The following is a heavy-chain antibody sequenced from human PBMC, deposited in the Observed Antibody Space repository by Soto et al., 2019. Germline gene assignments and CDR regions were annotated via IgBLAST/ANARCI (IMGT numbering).Heavy chain of an antibody. CDR1: GFTFSSYS. CDR3: ARPAYCSSTSCYVLDGMDV. V-gene: IGHV3-21*01. D-gene: IGHD2-2*01. CDR2: ISSSSSYI. Sequence: PGGSLRLSCAASGFTFSSYSMNWVRQAPGKGLEWVSSISSSSSYIYYADSVKGRFTISRDNAKNSLYLQMNSLRAEDTAVYYCARPAYCSSTSCYVLDGMDVWGQGTTVTVSS. J-gene: IGHJ6*02.